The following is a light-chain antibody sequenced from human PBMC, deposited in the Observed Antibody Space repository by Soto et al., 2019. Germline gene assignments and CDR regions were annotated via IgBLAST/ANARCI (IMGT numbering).Light chain of an antibody. CDR1: QSLLHSNGYKY. CDR2: LGS. V-gene: IGKV2-28*01. Sequence: DIVMTQSPLSLPVTPGEPASISCRSSQSLLHSNGYKYLDWYLQKPGQSPQLLIYLGSNRASGVPDRFSGSGSGTDFTLKISRVEAEDVGVYYCMQPLQSWTFGQGTKVDIK. J-gene: IGKJ1*01. CDR3: MQPLQSWT.